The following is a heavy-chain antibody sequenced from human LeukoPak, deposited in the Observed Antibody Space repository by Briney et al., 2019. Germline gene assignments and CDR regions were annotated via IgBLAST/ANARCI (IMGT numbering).Heavy chain of an antibody. J-gene: IGHJ5*02. CDR1: GVSITYHY. CDR2: ISTSGTT. Sequence: SETLSLTCTVSGVSITYHYCHWIRQPAGKGLEWIGHISTSGTTRYNPSLKSRITMSVDVSKNHFSLNLTSVTAADTAVYYCATGIYWFDPWGQGTLVTVSS. D-gene: IGHD2/OR15-2a*01. CDR3: ATGIYWFDP. V-gene: IGHV4-4*07.